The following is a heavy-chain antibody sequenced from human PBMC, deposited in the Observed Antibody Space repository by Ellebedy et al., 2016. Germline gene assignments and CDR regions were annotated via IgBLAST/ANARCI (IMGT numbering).Heavy chain of an antibody. V-gene: IGHV3-23*01. CDR3: AKDRDIVVVVAALFDY. CDR2: ISNDGATI. Sequence: GESLKISCAASGFIFNNYAMSWVRQAPGKGLEWVSIISNDGATINYTDSVKGRFTISRDNSKNTLYLQMNSLRAEDTAVYYCAKDRDIVVVVAALFDYWGQGTLVTVSS. CDR1: GFIFNNYA. D-gene: IGHD2-15*01. J-gene: IGHJ4*02.